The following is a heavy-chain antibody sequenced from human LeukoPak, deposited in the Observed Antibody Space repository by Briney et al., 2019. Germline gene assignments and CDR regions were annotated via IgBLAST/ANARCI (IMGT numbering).Heavy chain of an antibody. Sequence: GGSLRLSCAASGFTLSSYAMSWVRQPPGKGLECVSAISGSGGSTYYADSVKGRFNISRDNSKKTLYLQMNSLRAEDTAVYYCAEGVTMIVEGFGLADDCGQRTPVTVSS. J-gene: IGHJ4*02. D-gene: IGHD3-22*01. CDR1: GFTLSSYA. V-gene: IGHV3-23*01. CDR3: AEGVTMIVEGFGLADD. CDR2: ISGSGGST.